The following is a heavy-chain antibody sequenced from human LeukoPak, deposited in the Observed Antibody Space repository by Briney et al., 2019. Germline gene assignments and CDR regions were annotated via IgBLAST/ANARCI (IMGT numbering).Heavy chain of an antibody. V-gene: IGHV3-33*07. CDR1: GFIISYYG. CDR3: ARWGGTRQYYFDY. J-gene: IGHJ4*02. Sequence: SGGSLRLSCAVSGFIISYYGFYLVRQAPGKGLEWVAVTRFDGSIKQYADSVKGRFTISRHDSKNTLYLQMNCVKSKDRRLYYSARWGGTRQYYFDYWGRGTLVTVSS. CDR2: TRFDGSIK. D-gene: IGHD1-1*01.